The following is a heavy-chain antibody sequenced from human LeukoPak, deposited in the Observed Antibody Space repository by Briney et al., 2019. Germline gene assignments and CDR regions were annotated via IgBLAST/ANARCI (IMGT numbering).Heavy chain of an antibody. V-gene: IGHV4-61*02. D-gene: IGHD3-10*01. Sequence: SQTLSLTCNVSGGSINSGTYYWTWIRQPAGKGLEWIGRIHTSGSTNYDPSLKSRVTISVDASKNQFSLRLASVTAADTAVYYCATRYNYYGSGSYYYYYYMDVWGKGTTVTISS. J-gene: IGHJ6*03. CDR3: ATRYNYYGSGSYYYYYYMDV. CDR2: IHTSGST. CDR1: GGSINSGTYY.